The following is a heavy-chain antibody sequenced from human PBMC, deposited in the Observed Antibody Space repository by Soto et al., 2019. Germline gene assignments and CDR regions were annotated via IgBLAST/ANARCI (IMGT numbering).Heavy chain of an antibody. Sequence: SVKVSCKASTGNYLHWVRQAPGQGLEWMGWINPIYGTTHYAQKFQDRLKLTADESTGTAYMELSSLRSDDTGVYYCARDGMGTIVGGMDVWGQGTTVTVSS. J-gene: IGHJ6*02. CDR1: TGNYL. V-gene: IGHV1-69*13. D-gene: IGHD7-27*01. CDR3: ARDGMGTIVGGMDV. CDR2: INPIYGTT.